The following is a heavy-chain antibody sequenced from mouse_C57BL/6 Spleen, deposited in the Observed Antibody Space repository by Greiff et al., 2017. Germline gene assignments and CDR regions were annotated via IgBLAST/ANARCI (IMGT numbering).Heavy chain of an antibody. CDR2: INPSNGGT. CDR1: GYTFTSYW. CDR3: TRAYYYVIAWLAY. V-gene: IGHV1-53*01. J-gene: IGHJ3*01. D-gene: IGHD1-1*01. Sequence: QVQLQQPGTELAKPGASVKLSCKASGYTFTSYWMHWVKQRPGQGLEWIGIINPSNGGTNYNEKFKSKATLTVDKSSSTAYMQLRDLTSEDSAVYYCTRAYYYVIAWLAYGGQGTRVTVSA.